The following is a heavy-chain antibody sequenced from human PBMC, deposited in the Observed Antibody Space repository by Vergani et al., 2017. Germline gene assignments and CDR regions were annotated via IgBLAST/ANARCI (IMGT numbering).Heavy chain of an antibody. CDR1: GGSISSYY. CDR3: ARDGDSSGWFYEARGFDP. CDR2: IYTSGST. V-gene: IGHV4-4*07. Sequence: QVQLQESGPGLVKPSETLSLTCTVSGGSISSYYWRWIRQPAGKGLEWIGRIYTSGSTNYNPSLKSRVTMSVDTSKNQFSLKLSSVTDADTAVYYCARDGDSSGWFYEARGFDPWGQGTLVTVSS. D-gene: IGHD6-19*01. J-gene: IGHJ5*02.